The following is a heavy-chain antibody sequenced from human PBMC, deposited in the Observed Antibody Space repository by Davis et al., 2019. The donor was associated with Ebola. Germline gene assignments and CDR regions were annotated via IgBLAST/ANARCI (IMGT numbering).Heavy chain of an antibody. CDR1: GLPFTTYT. Sequence: GGSLRLSCAASGLPFTTYTFNWVRQAPGKGLEWVSSISSYGDHIYYADSVRGRFTVSRDNAENSLFLQMNSLRAEDTAVYYCARDRDYYDTAAYHPRGWFDLWGQGTLVVVSS. CDR2: ISSYGDHI. CDR3: ARDRDYYDTAAYHPRGWFDL. D-gene: IGHD3-22*01. V-gene: IGHV3-21*01. J-gene: IGHJ5*02.